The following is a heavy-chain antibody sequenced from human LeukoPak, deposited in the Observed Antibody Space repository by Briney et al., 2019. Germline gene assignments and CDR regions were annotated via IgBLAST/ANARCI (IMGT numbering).Heavy chain of an antibody. CDR2: IYTSGST. J-gene: IGHJ6*03. CDR3: ARVKGIFGVGTPPYYYYMDV. V-gene: IGHV4-61*02. D-gene: IGHD3-3*01. Sequence: NPSETLSLTCTVSGGSISSGSYYWSWIRQPAGKGLEWIGRIYTSGSTNYNPSLKSRVTISADTSKTQFSLKLSSVTAADTAVYYCARVKGIFGVGTPPYYYYMDVWGKGTTVTVSS. CDR1: GGSISSGSYY.